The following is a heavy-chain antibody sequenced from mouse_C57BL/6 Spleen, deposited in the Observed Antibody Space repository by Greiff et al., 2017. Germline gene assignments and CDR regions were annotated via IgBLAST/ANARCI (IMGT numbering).Heavy chain of an antibody. CDR2: IDPENGDT. CDR1: GFNIKDAY. CDR3: TTRALYGSSYWFAY. Sequence: EVQLQQSGAELVRPGASVKLSCTASGFNIKDAYMHWVKQRPEQGLEWIGWIDPENGDTEYASKFQGKATITADTSSNTAYLQLSSLTSEDTAVYYCTTRALYGSSYWFAYWGQGTLVTVSA. V-gene: IGHV14-4*01. J-gene: IGHJ3*01. D-gene: IGHD1-1*01.